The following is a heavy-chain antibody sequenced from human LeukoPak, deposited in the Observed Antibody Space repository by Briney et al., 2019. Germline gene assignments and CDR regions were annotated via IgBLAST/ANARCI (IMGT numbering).Heavy chain of an antibody. CDR1: GGTFSSYA. D-gene: IGHD3-22*01. CDR2: IIPIFGTA. J-gene: IGHJ4*02. CDR3: AGNYYDSSGYPFDY. Sequence: SVKVSCKASGGTFSSYAISWVRQAPGQGLEWMGGIIPIFGTANYAQKFQGRVTITADESTSTAYMELSSLRSEDTAVYYRAGNYYDSSGYPFDYWGQGTLVTVSS. V-gene: IGHV1-69*01.